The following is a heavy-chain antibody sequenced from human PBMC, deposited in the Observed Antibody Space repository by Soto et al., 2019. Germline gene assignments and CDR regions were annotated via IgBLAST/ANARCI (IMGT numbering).Heavy chain of an antibody. D-gene: IGHD2-15*01. CDR1: GGSFSGYY. J-gene: IGHJ4*02. CDR3: ARGDGIGYCSGGSCYESGVDY. CDR2: INHSGST. Sequence: ETLSLTCAVYGGSFSGYYWSWIRQPPGKGLEWIGEINHSGSTNYNPSLKSRVTISVDTSKNQFSLKLSSVTAADTAVYYCARGDGIGYCSGGSCYESGVDYWGQGTLVTVSS. V-gene: IGHV4-34*01.